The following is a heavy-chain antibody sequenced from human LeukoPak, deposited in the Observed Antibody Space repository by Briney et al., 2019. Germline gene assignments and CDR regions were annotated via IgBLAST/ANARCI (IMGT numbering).Heavy chain of an antibody. Sequence: PGGSLRLSCAASGFTFSSYAMSWVRQAPGKGLEWVSAISGSGGSTYYADSVKGRFTISRDNSKNTLYLQMNSLRAEDTAVYYCAKDPDYDTLTGYLNYWGQGTLATVSS. CDR2: ISGSGGST. CDR1: GFTFSSYA. V-gene: IGHV3-23*01. J-gene: IGHJ4*02. D-gene: IGHD3-9*01. CDR3: AKDPDYDTLTGYLNY.